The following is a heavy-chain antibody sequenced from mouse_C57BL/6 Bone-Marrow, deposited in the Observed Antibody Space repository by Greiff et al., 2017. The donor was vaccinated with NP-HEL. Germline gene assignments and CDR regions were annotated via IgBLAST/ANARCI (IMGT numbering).Heavy chain of an antibody. CDR3: ARDRTEFAY. Sequence: EVKLQESGPGLVKPSQSLSLTCSVTGYSITSGYYWNWIRQFPGNKLEWMGYISYDGSNNYNPSLKNRISITRDTSKNQFFLKLNSVTTEDTATYYCARDRTEFAYWGQGTLVTVSA. CDR2: ISYDGSN. CDR1: GYSITSGYY. J-gene: IGHJ3*01. V-gene: IGHV3-6*01.